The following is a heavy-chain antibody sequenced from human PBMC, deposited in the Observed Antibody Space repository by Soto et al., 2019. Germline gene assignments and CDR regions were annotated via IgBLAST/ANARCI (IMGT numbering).Heavy chain of an antibody. CDR3: ARTTVTTPGFYYYMDV. V-gene: IGHV5-51*01. J-gene: IGHJ6*03. Sequence: GESLKISCKGSGYSFTSYWIGWVRQMPGKGLEWMGIIYPGDSDTRYSPSFQGQVTISADKSISTAYLQWSSLKASDTAMYYCARTTVTTPGFYYYMDVWGKGTTVTVSS. CDR1: GYSFTSYW. D-gene: IGHD4-17*01. CDR2: IYPGDSDT.